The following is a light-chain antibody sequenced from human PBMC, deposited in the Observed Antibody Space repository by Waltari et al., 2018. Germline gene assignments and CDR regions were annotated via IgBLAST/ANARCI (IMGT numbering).Light chain of an antibody. J-gene: IGLJ2*01. V-gene: IGLV3-1*01. Sequence: SYELTQPTSVSVAPGQTASITCSGAKLGAKYACWYQQKPGQPPVLVIHQNTKRPSGIPERFSGSNSGNTATLTISGTQTIDEADYHCQAWDSTYARVFGGGTKLTVL. CDR2: QNT. CDR1: KLGAKY. CDR3: QAWDSTYARV.